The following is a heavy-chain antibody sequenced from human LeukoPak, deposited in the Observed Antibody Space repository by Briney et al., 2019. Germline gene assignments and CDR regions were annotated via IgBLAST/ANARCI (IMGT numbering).Heavy chain of an antibody. Sequence: PSETLSLTFAVYGGSFSDYYWTWIRQPPGKGLEWIGEINHSGSPNNNPSLKSRVSISFDTSKNQFSLKLTSVTAADTAVYYCGSRRTAMFGVIKGPIDYWGQGTLVTVSS. D-gene: IGHD3-3*01. V-gene: IGHV4-34*01. CDR2: INHSGSP. CDR3: GSRRTAMFGVIKGPIDY. J-gene: IGHJ4*02. CDR1: GGSFSDYY.